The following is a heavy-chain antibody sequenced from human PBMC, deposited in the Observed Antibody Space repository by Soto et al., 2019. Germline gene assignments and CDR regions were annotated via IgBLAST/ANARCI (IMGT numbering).Heavy chain of an antibody. D-gene: IGHD1-26*01. J-gene: IGHJ3*02. CDR3: ARGVIPWDSAPFDI. CDR1: GFTVSSNY. V-gene: IGHV3-53*04. Sequence: EVQLVESGGGLVQPGGSLRLSCAASGFTVSSNYMSWVRQAPGKGLEWVSVIYSGGSTYYADSVKGRFTISRHNSKNTLYLQMNSLRAEDTAVYYCARGVIPWDSAPFDIWGQGTMVTVSS. CDR2: IYSGGST.